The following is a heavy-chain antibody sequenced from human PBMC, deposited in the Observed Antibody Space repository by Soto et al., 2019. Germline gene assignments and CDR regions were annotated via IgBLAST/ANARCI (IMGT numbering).Heavy chain of an antibody. D-gene: IGHD6-19*01. CDR2: IYWDDDK. V-gene: IGHV2-5*02. CDR1: GFSLSTSGVG. J-gene: IGHJ4*02. Sequence: QITLKESGPTLVKPTQTLTLTCTFCGFSLSTSGVGVGWIHKPLGKALEWLALIYWDDDKRYSPSMKSRLTIAKDTSKNHVVLTMTNMDPVDTATYYCAHSKYRSGWYGTTELERFDYWGQGTLVTVSS. CDR3: AHSKYRSGWYGTTELERFDY.